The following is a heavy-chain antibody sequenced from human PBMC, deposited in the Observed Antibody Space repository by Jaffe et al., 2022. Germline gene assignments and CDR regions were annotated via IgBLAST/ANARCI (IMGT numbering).Heavy chain of an antibody. V-gene: IGHV3-23*01. CDR2: ISGSGDGK. CDR3: AKGRRDSGTHSYFDF. J-gene: IGHJ4*02. D-gene: IGHD2-21*01. Sequence: EVEVLESGGGLVQPGGSLRLSCAASGFTFNNYAMGWVRQAPGKGLDWVSIISGSGDGKHYADSVKGRFTISRDNSKTTLYLQMNSLRTEDTAVYYCAKGRRDSGTHSYFDFWGQGTLVTVSS. CDR1: GFTFNNYA.